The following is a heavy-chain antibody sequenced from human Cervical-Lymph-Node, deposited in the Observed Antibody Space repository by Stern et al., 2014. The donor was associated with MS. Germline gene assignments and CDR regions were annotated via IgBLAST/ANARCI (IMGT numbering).Heavy chain of an antibody. CDR3: ARDVDTANYYYYGMDV. V-gene: IGHV3-33*01. CDR2: IWDDRSNK. J-gene: IGHJ6*02. Sequence: VHLVESGGGVVQPGRSLRLSCAASGFTFSSYGMHWVRQAPGQGLEWVGVIWDDRSNKFYADSVKGRFTISRNNSKNTLYLQMNSLRAEDTAVYYCARDVDTANYYYYGMDVWGQGTTVTVSS. CDR1: GFTFSSYG. D-gene: IGHD5-18*01.